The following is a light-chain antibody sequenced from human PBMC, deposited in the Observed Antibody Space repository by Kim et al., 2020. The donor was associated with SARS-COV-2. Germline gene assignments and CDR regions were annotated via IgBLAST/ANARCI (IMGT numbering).Light chain of an antibody. CDR1: SLRKYY. CDR3: NSWDTTGESLV. V-gene: IGLV3-19*02. Sequence: SSELTQDPAESVALGQTVRITCQGDSLRKYYATWYQQKPGQAPVRVLYAKNNRPSGNPDRFSGSSSGNTASLTITGALAEDEADYYCNSWDTTGESLVFGGGTQLTVL. J-gene: IGLJ3*02. CDR2: AKN.